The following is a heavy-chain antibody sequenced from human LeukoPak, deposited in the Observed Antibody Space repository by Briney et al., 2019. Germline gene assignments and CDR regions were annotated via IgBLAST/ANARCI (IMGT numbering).Heavy chain of an antibody. CDR3: ARSRIFPPNWFDP. CDR2: IYYSGST. J-gene: IGHJ5*02. CDR1: GGSISSYY. D-gene: IGHD3-9*01. Sequence: SETLSLTCTVSGGSISSYYWSWIRQPPGKGLEWIGYIYYSGSTNYNPSLKSRVTISVDTSKNQFSLKLSSVTAADTAVYYCARSRIFPPNWFDPWGQGTLVTVSS. V-gene: IGHV4-59*01.